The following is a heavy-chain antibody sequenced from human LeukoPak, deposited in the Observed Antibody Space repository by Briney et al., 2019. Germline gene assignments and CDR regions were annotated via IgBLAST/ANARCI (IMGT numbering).Heavy chain of an antibody. CDR2: FNPSGGST. Sequence: ASVKVSCKASGYRFTSYDMHWVRHAPGQGLEWMGIFNPSGGSTSYAQRFQGRVAMTRDTSTTTVHMEVNSLTSEDTAVYYCAREDIVVVVAATRAYYYYGMDVWGQGTTVTVSS. V-gene: IGHV1-46*01. CDR3: AREDIVVVVAATRAYYYYGMDV. CDR1: GYRFTSYD. D-gene: IGHD2-15*01. J-gene: IGHJ6*02.